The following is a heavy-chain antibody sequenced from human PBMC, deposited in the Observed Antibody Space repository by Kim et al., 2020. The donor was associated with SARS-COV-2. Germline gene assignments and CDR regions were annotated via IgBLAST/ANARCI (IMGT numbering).Heavy chain of an antibody. D-gene: IGHD3-10*01. CDR3: ATRQFG. CDR2: IKPDGIEK. J-gene: IGHJ4*02. Sequence: GGSLRLSCAASGFTFSTYWMTWVRQAPGKGLEWVASIKPDGIEKYYVDSLKGRFTISRDNAKNSLYLQVTSLIADDTAVYYCATRQFGGGQGALVNVSS. V-gene: IGHV3-7*03. CDR1: GFTFSTYW.